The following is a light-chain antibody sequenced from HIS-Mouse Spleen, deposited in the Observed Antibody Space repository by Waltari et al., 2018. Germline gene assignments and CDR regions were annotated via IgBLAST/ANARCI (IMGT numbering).Light chain of an antibody. Sequence: QSVLTQPPSASGTPGQRVTISCSGSSSNIGSNYVSWYQQLPGTAPKPLIYRNNQRPSGVPDRFSGSKSGTSASLAISGLRSEDEADYYCAAWDDSLSGPWVFGGGTKLTVL. J-gene: IGLJ3*02. CDR2: RNN. V-gene: IGLV1-47*01. CDR1: SSNIGSNY. CDR3: AAWDDSLSGPWV.